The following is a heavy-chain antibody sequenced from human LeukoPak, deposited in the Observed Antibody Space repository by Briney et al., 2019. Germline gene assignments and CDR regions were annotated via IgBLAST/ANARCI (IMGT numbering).Heavy chain of an antibody. CDR2: IKQDGSEK. CDR3: EGSKS. V-gene: IGHV3-7*01. J-gene: IGHJ4*02. CDR1: GFTFSNYW. Sequence: GGSLRLSCAAPGFTFSNYWMNWVRQAPGKGLEWVANIKQDGSEKYYVDSVKGRFTISRDNARNSLYLQMNSLRAEDTAVYYCEGSKSWGQGTLVTVSS.